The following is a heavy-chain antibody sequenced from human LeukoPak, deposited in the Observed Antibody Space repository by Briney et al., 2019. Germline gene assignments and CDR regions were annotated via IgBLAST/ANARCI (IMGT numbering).Heavy chain of an antibody. V-gene: IGHV3-48*04. J-gene: IGHJ4*02. CDR1: GFTFSRYW. D-gene: IGHD2-21*01. Sequence: PGGSLRLSCAASGFTFSRYWMSWVRQAPGKGLEWVSYISSSSSTIYYADSLKGRFTISRDNAKNSLYLQMNSLRAEDTAVYYCARDVVGPLDYWGQGTLVTVSS. CDR3: ARDVVGPLDY. CDR2: ISSSSSTI.